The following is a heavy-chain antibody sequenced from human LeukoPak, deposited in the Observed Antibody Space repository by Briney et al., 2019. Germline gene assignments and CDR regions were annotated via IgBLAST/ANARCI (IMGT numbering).Heavy chain of an antibody. CDR1: EFSFSSYW. CDR3: ARDCSGGTCYSQYYYGMDV. D-gene: IGHD2-15*01. CDR2: IKQDGSEK. Sequence: GGSLRLSCAASEFSFSSYWMSWVRQAPGKGLEWVANIKQDGSEKYYVDSVKGRFTISRDNAKSSLYLQMNSLRAEDTAVYYCARDCSGGTCYSQYYYGMDVWGQGTTVTVSS. V-gene: IGHV3-7*03. J-gene: IGHJ6*02.